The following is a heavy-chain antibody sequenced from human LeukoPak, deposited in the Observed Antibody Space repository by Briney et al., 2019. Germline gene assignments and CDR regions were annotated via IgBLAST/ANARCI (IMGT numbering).Heavy chain of an antibody. CDR2: ISYDGSNK. J-gene: IGHJ4*02. CDR3: AKDRERHSLDY. Sequence: PGGSLRLSCAASGFTFSSYGMHWVRQAPGKGLEWVAVISYDGSNKYYADPVKGRFTISRDNSKNTLYLQMNSLRAEDTAVYYCAKDRERHSLDYWGQGTLVTVSS. V-gene: IGHV3-30*18. CDR1: GFTFSSYG. D-gene: IGHD1-1*01.